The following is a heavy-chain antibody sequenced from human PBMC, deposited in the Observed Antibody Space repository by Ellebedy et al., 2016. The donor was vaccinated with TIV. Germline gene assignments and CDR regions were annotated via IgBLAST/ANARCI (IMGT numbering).Heavy chain of an antibody. D-gene: IGHD3-10*01. Sequence: GGSLRLXXAASGFTFSSYGMHWVRQAPGKGLEWVSSISSSSSYIYYADSVKGRFTISRDNAKNSLYLQMNSLRAEDTAVYYCARDRTRIKVDEDAFDIWGQGTMVTVSS. V-gene: IGHV3-21*01. CDR2: ISSSSSYI. CDR1: GFTFSSYG. CDR3: ARDRTRIKVDEDAFDI. J-gene: IGHJ3*02.